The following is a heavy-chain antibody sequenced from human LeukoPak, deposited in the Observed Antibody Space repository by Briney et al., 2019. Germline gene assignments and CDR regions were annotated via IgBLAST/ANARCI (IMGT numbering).Heavy chain of an antibody. Sequence: GGSLRLSCTASGFTFGDYAMSWFRQAPGKGLEWVGFIRSKAYGGTTEYAASVKGRFTISRDDSKSIAYLQMNSLKTEDTAVYYCTRDLPALAYCGGDCYSSDAFDTWGQGTMVTVSS. V-gene: IGHV3-49*03. D-gene: IGHD2-21*02. CDR1: GFTFGDYA. CDR2: IRSKAYGGTT. CDR3: TRDLPALAYCGGDCYSSDAFDT. J-gene: IGHJ3*02.